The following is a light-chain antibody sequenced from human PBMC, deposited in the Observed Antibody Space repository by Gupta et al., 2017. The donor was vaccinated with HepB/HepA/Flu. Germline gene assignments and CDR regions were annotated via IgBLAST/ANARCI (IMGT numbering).Light chain of an antibody. Sequence: QSALTQPASVSGSPGHSITISCTGTSSDVGSYNYVSWYQQHPGKAPKLMIYDVSNRPSGVSNRFSGSKSGNTASLTISGLQAEDEADYYCSSYTSSSTQVFGGGTKLTVL. CDR2: DVS. CDR1: SSDVGSYNY. J-gene: IGLJ2*01. V-gene: IGLV2-14*01. CDR3: SSYTSSSTQV.